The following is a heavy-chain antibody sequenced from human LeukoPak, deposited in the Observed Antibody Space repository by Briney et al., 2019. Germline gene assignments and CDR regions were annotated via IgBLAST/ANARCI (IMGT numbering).Heavy chain of an antibody. J-gene: IGHJ4*02. CDR3: ARGPDGYILDY. V-gene: IGHV4-59*08. D-gene: IGHD5-24*01. CDR1: GGSISSYY. Sequence: SETLSLTCTVSGGSISSYYWSWIRQPPGKGLEWIGYIHYSGSTNYNPSLKSRVTISVDTSKNQFSLKLSSVTAADTAVYYCARGPDGYILDYWGQGTLVTVSS. CDR2: IHYSGST.